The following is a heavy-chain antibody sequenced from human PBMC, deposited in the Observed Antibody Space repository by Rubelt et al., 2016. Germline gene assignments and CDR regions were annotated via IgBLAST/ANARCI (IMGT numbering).Heavy chain of an antibody. D-gene: IGHD2-2*01. CDR3: ASQGVVPAAPSYYGMDV. J-gene: IGHJ6*02. V-gene: IGHV4-39*07. Sequence: QVQLQESGPGLVKPSETLSLTCTVSGGSISSSSYYWSWIRQPPGKGLEWIGEINHSGSTNCNPSLKSRVTISVDTSKNQFSLKLSSVTAADTAVYYCASQGVVPAAPSYYGMDVWGQGTTVTVSS. CDR1: GGSISSSSYY. CDR2: INHSGST.